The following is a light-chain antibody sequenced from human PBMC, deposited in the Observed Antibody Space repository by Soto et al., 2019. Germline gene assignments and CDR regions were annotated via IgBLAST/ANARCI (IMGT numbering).Light chain of an antibody. CDR1: SSDVGGYNY. CDR2: EVS. V-gene: IGLV2-14*01. Sequence: QSALTQPASVSGSPGQSITISCTGTSSDVGGYNYVSWYQQHPGKAPKLMIYEVSNRPSGVSNRFSGSKSGNTASLTISGPPAEDEAYYYCHSYTSSSTLYVFGTGTKVTVL. CDR3: HSYTSSSTLYV. J-gene: IGLJ1*01.